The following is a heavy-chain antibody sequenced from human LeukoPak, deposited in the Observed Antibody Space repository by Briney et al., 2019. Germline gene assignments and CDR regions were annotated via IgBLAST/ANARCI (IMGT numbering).Heavy chain of an antibody. Sequence: SETLSLTCTVSGYSISSGYYWGWIRQPPGKGLEWIGSIYHSGSTYYNPSLKSRVTISVDTSKKQFSLKLSSVTAADTAVYYCAREGVVGATGSDYWGQGTLVTVSS. CDR2: IYHSGST. J-gene: IGHJ4*02. CDR1: GYSISSGYY. V-gene: IGHV4-38-2*02. CDR3: AREGVVGATGSDY. D-gene: IGHD1-26*01.